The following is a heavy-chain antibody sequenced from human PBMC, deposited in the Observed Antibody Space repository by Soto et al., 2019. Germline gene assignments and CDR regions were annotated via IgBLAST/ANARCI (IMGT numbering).Heavy chain of an antibody. J-gene: IGHJ3*02. CDR1: GGSFSFYF. Sequence: QVRLQQWGAGLLKPSETLSLTCAVYGGSFSFYFWTWIRQPPGKGLEWIGEINHSGSTNYNPSLKSRVTISVDTSKNHFSLHLSSVTAADTAVYYCAVYYSDTENAFDIWGQGTMVTVYS. D-gene: IGHD3-22*01. V-gene: IGHV4-34*01. CDR3: AVYYSDTENAFDI. CDR2: INHSGST.